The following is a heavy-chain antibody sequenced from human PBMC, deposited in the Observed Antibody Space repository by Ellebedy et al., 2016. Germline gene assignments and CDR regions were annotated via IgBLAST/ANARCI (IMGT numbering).Heavy chain of an antibody. V-gene: IGHV3-66*01. CDR1: GFTVSGHY. CDR2: IYSGGST. D-gene: IGHD3-10*01. CDR3: ARGGFGEFGY. J-gene: IGHJ4*02. Sequence: GESLKISCAASGFTVSGHYMSWVRQAPGKGLEWVSLIYSGGSTYYADSVKGRFTISRDNSKNTLYLQMNSLRAEDTAVYYCARGGFGEFGYWGQGTLVTVSS.